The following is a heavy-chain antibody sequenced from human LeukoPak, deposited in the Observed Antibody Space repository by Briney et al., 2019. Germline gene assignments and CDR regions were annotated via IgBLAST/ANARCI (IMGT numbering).Heavy chain of an antibody. D-gene: IGHD1-7*01. CDR1: GFTFSSYG. CDR3: AKDEEGNLLYPKPDY. CDR2: ISYDGSNK. V-gene: IGHV3-30*18. J-gene: IGHJ4*02. Sequence: SGGSLRLSCAASGFTFSSYGMPWVRQAPGKGLEWVAVISYDGSNKYYADSVKGRFTISRDNSKNTLYLQMNSLRAEDTAVYYCAKDEEGNLLYPKPDYWGQGTLVTVSS.